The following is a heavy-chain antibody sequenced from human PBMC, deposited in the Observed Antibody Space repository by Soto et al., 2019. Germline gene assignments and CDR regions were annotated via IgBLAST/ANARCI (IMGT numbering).Heavy chain of an antibody. CDR1: GFTFSSYA. V-gene: IGHV3-23*01. J-gene: IGHJ4*02. D-gene: IGHD2-2*01. CDR2: ISGSGGST. CDR3: AKPQFGGPPTAVPFDY. Sequence: GGSLRLSCAASGFTFSSYAMSWVRQAPGKGLEWVSAISGSGGSTYYADSVKGRFTISRDNSKNTLYLQMNSLRAEDTAVYYCAKPQFGGPPTAVPFDYWGQGTLVTVSS.